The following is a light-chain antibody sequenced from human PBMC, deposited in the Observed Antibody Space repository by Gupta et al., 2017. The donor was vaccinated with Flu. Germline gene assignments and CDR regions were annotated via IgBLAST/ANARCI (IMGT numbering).Light chain of an antibody. CDR2: EAS. Sequence: PTTLSPSPRDSTSLHCRASEGVSSYLAWYQQNPGQAPRRLIYEASNRASGIPARFSGSGSGTDFTLKISSVEAEDFAVYYCKQRRHWPLTFGGGTKVEIK. CDR1: EGVSSY. CDR3: KQRRHWPLT. V-gene: IGKV3-11*01. J-gene: IGKJ4*01.